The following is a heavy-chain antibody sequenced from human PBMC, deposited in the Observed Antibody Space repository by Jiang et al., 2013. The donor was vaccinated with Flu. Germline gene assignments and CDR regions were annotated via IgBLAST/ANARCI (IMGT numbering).Heavy chain of an antibody. CDR1: GFTLRNYW. J-gene: IGHJ4*02. CDR3: GRGCTIGVCPGDF. D-gene: IGHD2-8*01. Sequence: VESGGGVVQPGGSLRLSCAASGFTLRNYWMHWVRQAPGKGLVWVSYVNLDGSSTNYADSVKGRFTVSRDNAKNTVYLQMNSLRAEDTAVYYCGRGCTIGVCPGDFWGQGSLVTVSS. CDR2: VNLDGSST. V-gene: IGHV3-74*02.